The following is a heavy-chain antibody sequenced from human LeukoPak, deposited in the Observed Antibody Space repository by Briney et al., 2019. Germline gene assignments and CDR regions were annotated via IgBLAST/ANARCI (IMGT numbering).Heavy chain of an antibody. CDR2: IYHSGST. J-gene: IGHJ3*02. CDR1: GGSISRSNYY. CDR3: ARDGRWSDHDAFDI. V-gene: IGHV4-39*07. D-gene: IGHD4-23*01. Sequence: PSETLSLTCTVSGGSISRSNYYWGWIRQPPGKGLEWIGSIYHSGSTYYNPSLKSRVTISVDTSKNQFSLKLSSVTAADTAVYYCARDGRWSDHDAFDIWGQGTMVTVSS.